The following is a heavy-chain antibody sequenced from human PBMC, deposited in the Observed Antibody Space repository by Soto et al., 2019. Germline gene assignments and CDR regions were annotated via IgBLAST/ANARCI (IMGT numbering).Heavy chain of an antibody. CDR2: IAYDSSDK. V-gene: IGHV3-30-3*01. CDR3: ARPLERYGEDACVL. Sequence: QVQLVESGGGVVQPGRSLRLSCAAAGFTFNKYAMDWVRQVPGKGLEWVALIAYDSSDKKYADAVKGRFTISRDNAKDTLLLPMNNRRPEDTALYYWARPLERYGEDACVLWGRGTMVIVSS. J-gene: IGHJ3*01. CDR1: GFTFNKYA. D-gene: IGHD1-1*01.